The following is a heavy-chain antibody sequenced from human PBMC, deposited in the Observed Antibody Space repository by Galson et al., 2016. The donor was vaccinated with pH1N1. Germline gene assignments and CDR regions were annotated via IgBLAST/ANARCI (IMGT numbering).Heavy chain of an antibody. CDR3: AKDKAGDLEH. J-gene: IGHJ1*01. D-gene: IGHD7-27*01. V-gene: IGHV3-9*01. Sequence: SLRLSCAASGFNFHEYAFHWVRQAPGKGLEWVSGVLSDSTTVGYADSVMGRFIISKDNTKNSLFLQMNSLRPEDTALYYCAKDKAGDLEHWGQGILVTVSS. CDR1: GFNFHEYA. CDR2: VLSDSTTV.